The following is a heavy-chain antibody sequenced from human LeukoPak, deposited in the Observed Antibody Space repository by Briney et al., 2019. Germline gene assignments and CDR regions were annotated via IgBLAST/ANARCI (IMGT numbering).Heavy chain of an antibody. CDR1: GFTVSSNY. D-gene: IGHD6-19*01. CDR3: ARGHYSSGWSSFDY. CDR2: IYIGRTT. V-gene: IGHV3-66*01. Sequence: GGSLRLSCAASGFTVSSNYWTWVRQAPGKGLEWVSVIYIGRTTYYADSVNGRFTVSRDDSKNTLYLQMNSLGAEDTAVYYCARGHYSSGWSSFDYWGQGTLVTVSS. J-gene: IGHJ4*02.